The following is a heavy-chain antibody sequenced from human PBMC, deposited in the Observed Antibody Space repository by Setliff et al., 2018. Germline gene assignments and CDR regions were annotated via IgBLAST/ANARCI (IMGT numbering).Heavy chain of an antibody. CDR1: GASFSDYY. Sequence: SETLSLTCTVYGASFSDYYWGWIRQPPGKGLEWIAEINHSGSTNYNPSLKSRVTISVDTSKNQCSLKLSSVTAADTAVYYCARGRMRGSCSGPSCTYDPFDIWGQGTPVTVSS. J-gene: IGHJ3*02. V-gene: IGHV4-34*01. D-gene: IGHD2-2*01. CDR3: ARGRMRGSCSGPSCTYDPFDI. CDR2: INHSGST.